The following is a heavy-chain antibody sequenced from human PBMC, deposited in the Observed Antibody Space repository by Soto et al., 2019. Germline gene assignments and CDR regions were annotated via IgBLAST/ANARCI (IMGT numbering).Heavy chain of an antibody. CDR3: ASRGYSYGFSLGMDV. D-gene: IGHD5-18*01. CDR2: IYYSGST. V-gene: IGHV4-31*02. Sequence: SETLSLPWTVSGGSISNLGYYWSWIRQHPGKCLEWIGYIYYSGSTYYNPSLKSRVTISVDTSKNQFSLKLSSVTAADTAVYYCASRGYSYGFSLGMDVWGQGTTVTVSS. CDR1: GGSISNLGYY. J-gene: IGHJ6*02.